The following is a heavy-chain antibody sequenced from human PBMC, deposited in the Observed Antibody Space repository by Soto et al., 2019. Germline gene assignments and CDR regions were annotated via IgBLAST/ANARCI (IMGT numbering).Heavy chain of an antibody. CDR3: ARRARGMYGNGF. V-gene: IGHV3-74*01. D-gene: IGHD3-10*02. CDR1: GFTFSSDW. CDR2: INMDGSST. Sequence: GGSLRLSCAASGFTFSSDWMHWVRQAAGKGLVWVSRINMDGSSTNYADSVKGRFTISRDNAKNTLYLQMNSLRAEDTAVYYWARRARGMYGNGFWGQGARDTVAS. J-gene: IGHJ4*02.